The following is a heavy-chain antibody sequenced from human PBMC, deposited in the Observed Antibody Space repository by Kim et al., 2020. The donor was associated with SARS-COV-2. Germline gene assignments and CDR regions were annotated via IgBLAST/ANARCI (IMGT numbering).Heavy chain of an antibody. CDR2: IYYSGST. CDR1: GGSISSYY. J-gene: IGHJ2*01. Sequence: SETLSLTCTVSGGSISSYYWSWIRQPPGKGLEWIGYIYYSGSTNYNPSLKNRVTISVDTSKNQFSLQLSSVTAADTAVYYCARDHREWLQYTANWYFELWGRSTLVTVSS. V-gene: IGHV4-59*01. D-gene: IGHD3-3*01. CDR3: ARDHREWLQYTANWYFEL.